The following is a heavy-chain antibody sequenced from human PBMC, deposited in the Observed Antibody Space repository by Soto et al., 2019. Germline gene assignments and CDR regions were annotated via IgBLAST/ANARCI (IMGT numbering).Heavy chain of an antibody. CDR3: ARLQYCSTTSCPWGMDV. Sequence: QVQLQESGPGLVQPSGTLSLTCAVSGASITTPNWWSWIRQPPGKGLVWIAEIVHSGTTNYSPSLKRRVTSSVDTSKNHFSLQQTSVTAADAAVYFCARLQYCSTTSCPWGMDVWGQGTTVTVSS. CDR2: IVHSGTT. CDR1: GASITTPNW. V-gene: IGHV4-4*02. D-gene: IGHD2-2*01. J-gene: IGHJ6*02.